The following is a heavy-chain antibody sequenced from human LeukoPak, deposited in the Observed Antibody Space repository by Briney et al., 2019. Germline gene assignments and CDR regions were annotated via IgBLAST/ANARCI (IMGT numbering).Heavy chain of an antibody. CDR1: GFTVSSNY. V-gene: IGHV3-66*01. CDR3: AREPALGSGPGYWFDP. CDR2: IYSGGST. Sequence: GGSLRLSCAASGFTVSSNYMSWVRQAPGKGLEWVSVIYSGGSTYYADSVKGRSTISRDNSKNTLYLQMNSLRAEDTAVYYCAREPALGSGPGYWFDPWGQGTLVTVSS. J-gene: IGHJ5*02. D-gene: IGHD3-10*01.